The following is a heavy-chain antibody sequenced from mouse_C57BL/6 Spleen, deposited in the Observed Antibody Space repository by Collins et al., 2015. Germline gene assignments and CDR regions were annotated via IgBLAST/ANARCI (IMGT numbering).Heavy chain of an antibody. CDR1: GYTFTIYG. V-gene: IGHV9-3*01. Sequence: QIQLVQSGPELEKPGETVKISCKASGYTFTIYGMSWVKQAPGKGLKWMGWINTYSGVPTYADDFKGRFAFSLETSASTAYLQINNLKNEDTATYFCARNIYYDYDDGYYYAMDYWGQGTSVTVSS. D-gene: IGHD2-4*01. CDR2: INTYSGVP. J-gene: IGHJ4*01. CDR3: ARNIYYDYDDGYYYAMDY.